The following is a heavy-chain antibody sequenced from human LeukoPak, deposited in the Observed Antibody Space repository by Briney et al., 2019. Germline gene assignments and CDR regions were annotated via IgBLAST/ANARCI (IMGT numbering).Heavy chain of an antibody. CDR1: GFSFSSYA. CDR3: VKDYYDSSGYYSMLSKYYYYGMDV. J-gene: IGHJ6*02. Sequence: SGGSLRLSCSASGFSFSSYAMHWVRQAPGKGLEYVSAISSNGGSTYYADSVKGRFTISRDNSKNTLYLQMSGLRAEDTAVYYCVKDYYDSSGYYSMLSKYYYYGMDVWGQGTTVTVSS. D-gene: IGHD3-22*01. V-gene: IGHV3-64D*09. CDR2: ISSNGGST.